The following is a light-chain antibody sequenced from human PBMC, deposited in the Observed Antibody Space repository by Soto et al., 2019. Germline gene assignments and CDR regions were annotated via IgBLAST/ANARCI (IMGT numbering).Light chain of an antibody. CDR2: DAS. CDR3: QQRSSWPPIT. J-gene: IGKJ5*01. CDR1: QSFVNMY. Sequence: EIVLPQSPGTLSLSPGESATLSGRASQSFVNMYLAWYQQKPGQAPRLLIFDASNRAAGVPARFSGSGSGTDFTLTIRSLEPEDFAVYFCQQRSSWPPITFGQGTRLEIK. V-gene: IGKV3-11*01.